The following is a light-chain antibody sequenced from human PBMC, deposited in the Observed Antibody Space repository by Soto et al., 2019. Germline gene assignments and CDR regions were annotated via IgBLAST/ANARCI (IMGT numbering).Light chain of an antibody. CDR3: CSYTSSTTPL. CDR1: SSDVDTYKY. Sequence: QSALTQPASVSGSPGQSITISCTGTSSDVDTYKYVSWYQQHPGKAPKLMIYEVSYRPSGVSDRFSGSKSGNTASLTISGLQAEDEADYYCCSYTSSTTPLFGGGTKLTVL. V-gene: IGLV2-14*01. J-gene: IGLJ2*01. CDR2: EVS.